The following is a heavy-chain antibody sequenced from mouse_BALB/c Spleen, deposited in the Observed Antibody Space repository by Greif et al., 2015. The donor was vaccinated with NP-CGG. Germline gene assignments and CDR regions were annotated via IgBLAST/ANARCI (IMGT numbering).Heavy chain of an antibody. CDR2: IWAGGST. V-gene: IGHV2-9*02. D-gene: IGHD2-4*01. Sequence: VKLVESGPGLVAPSQSLSITCTVSGFSLTSYGVHWVRQPPGKGLEWLGVIWAGGSTNYNSALMSRLSISKDNSKSQVFLKMNSLQTDDTAMYYCAGDYDGAWFAYWGQGTRVTVSA. CDR1: GFSLTSYG. CDR3: AGDYDGAWFAY. J-gene: IGHJ3*01.